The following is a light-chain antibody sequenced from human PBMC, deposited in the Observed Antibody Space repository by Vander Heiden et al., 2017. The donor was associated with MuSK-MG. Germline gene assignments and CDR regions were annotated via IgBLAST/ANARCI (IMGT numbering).Light chain of an antibody. CDR3: QQRSNWPPYT. CDR2: EAS. Sequence: EIVLTQSPVTLSLSPGERATLSCRASQSVSSYLAWYKQKPGQAPRLLIYEASNRATGIPARFSGSGSGTDFTLTISSLEPEDFAVYYCQQRSNWPPYTFGQGTKLEIK. J-gene: IGKJ2*01. V-gene: IGKV3-11*01. CDR1: QSVSSY.